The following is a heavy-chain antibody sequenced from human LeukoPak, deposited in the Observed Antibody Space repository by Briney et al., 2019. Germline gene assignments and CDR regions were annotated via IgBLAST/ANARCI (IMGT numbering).Heavy chain of an antibody. CDR3: ARDGVVVPAAMASYYFYYYMDV. V-gene: IGHV3-64*01. Sequence: SCKASGGTFSSYAMHWVRQAPGKGLEYVSAISSNGGSTYYANSVKGRFTISRDNSKNTLYLQMGSLRAEDMAVYYCARDGVVVPAAMASYYFYYYMDVWGKGTTVTVSS. D-gene: IGHD2-2*01. CDR2: ISSNGGST. J-gene: IGHJ6*03. CDR1: GGTFSSYA.